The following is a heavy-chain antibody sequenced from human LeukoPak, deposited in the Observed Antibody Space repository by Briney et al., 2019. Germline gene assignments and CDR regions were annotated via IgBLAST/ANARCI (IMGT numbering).Heavy chain of an antibody. Sequence: SQTLSLTCAISGDSVSINSAAWNWIRQSPSRGLEWLGRTYQRSKWYNDYAVSVKSRITINPDISKNQFSLQLNSVTPEDTAVYYCARSPSPYSSGWYFDYWGQGTLVTISS. CDR2: TYQRSKWYN. CDR3: ARSPSPYSSGWYFDY. V-gene: IGHV6-1*01. CDR1: GDSVSINSAA. J-gene: IGHJ4*02. D-gene: IGHD6-19*01.